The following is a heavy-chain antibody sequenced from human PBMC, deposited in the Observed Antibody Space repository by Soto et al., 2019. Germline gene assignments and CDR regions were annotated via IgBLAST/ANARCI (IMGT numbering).Heavy chain of an antibody. Sequence: QVQLVESGGGLVKPGGSLRLSCAASGFSFSDYYMSWIRQAPGMGLEWVSYISKSGSSKNYADSVRGRSTISRDNAKNSLYLQMNSLSAEDTAVYYCARHAAASGWFDPWGQGTLVTASS. CDR1: GFSFSDYY. J-gene: IGHJ5*02. CDR2: ISKSGSSK. D-gene: IGHD3-10*01. V-gene: IGHV3-11*05. CDR3: ARHAAASGWFDP.